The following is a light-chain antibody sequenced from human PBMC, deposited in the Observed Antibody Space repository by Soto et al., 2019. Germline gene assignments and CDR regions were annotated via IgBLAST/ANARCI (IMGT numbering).Light chain of an antibody. CDR3: SAWDARLSVV. CDR1: RTNIGTNY. CDR2: ANN. J-gene: IGLJ3*02. Sequence: QSVLTQPPSASGTPGQTVTISCSGSRTNIGTNYVYWYQQFPGTAPKLLIFANNKRPSGVPERFSASKSGTSASLAISGVRSEDEDEYFCSAWDARLSVVFGGGTKLTVL. V-gene: IGLV1-47*02.